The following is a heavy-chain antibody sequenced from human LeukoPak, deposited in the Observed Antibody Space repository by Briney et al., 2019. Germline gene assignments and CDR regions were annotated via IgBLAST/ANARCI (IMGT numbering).Heavy chain of an antibody. CDR1: GYTFTSYY. D-gene: IGHD1-14*01. CDR3: ARSSGRSPNRDYMDV. J-gene: IGHJ6*03. V-gene: IGHV1-46*01. Sequence: ASVKLSCKASGYTFTSYYMHWVRQAPGQGLEWMGIINPSGGSTSYAQKFQGRVTMTRDTSTSTVYMELSGLRSEDTAVYYCARSSGRSPNRDYMDVWGKGTTVTISS. CDR2: INPSGGST.